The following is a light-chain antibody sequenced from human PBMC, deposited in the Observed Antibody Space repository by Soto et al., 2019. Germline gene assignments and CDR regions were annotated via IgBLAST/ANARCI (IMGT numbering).Light chain of an antibody. CDR2: GAS. J-gene: IGKJ1*01. V-gene: IGKV3-15*01. Sequence: EIVLTQSPATLSLSPGERATLSCRASQSVGSFLAWYQQKPGQTPRLVTYGASNRATGVPARFSGSGSGTDFTLTISSLQSEDFAVYYCLQYDDWHRTFGQGTKVDIK. CDR3: LQYDDWHRT. CDR1: QSVGSF.